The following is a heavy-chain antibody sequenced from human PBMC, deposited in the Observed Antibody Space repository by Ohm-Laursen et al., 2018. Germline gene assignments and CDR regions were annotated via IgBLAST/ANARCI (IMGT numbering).Heavy chain of an antibody. CDR2: ISWDGGST. D-gene: IGHD3-22*01. J-gene: IGHJ5*02. Sequence: SLRLSCSASGFTFGDYTMHWVRQAPGKGLEWVSLISWDGGSTYYADSVKGRFTISRDNSKNSLYLQMNSLRTEDTALYYCAKSRHRYYYDSSGYFNWFDPWGQGTLVTVSS. CDR3: AKSRHRYYYDSSGYFNWFDP. V-gene: IGHV3-43*01. CDR1: GFTFGDYT.